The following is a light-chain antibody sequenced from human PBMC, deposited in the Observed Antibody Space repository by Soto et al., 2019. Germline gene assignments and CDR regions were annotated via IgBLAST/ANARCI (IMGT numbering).Light chain of an antibody. V-gene: IGLV2-23*02. CDR3: CSYAGSSTSPYV. Sequence: SALTKPASVSGSPGQSITISCPGTSSDVGSYNLVSWYQQHPGKAPKLMIYEVSKRPSGVSNRFSGSKSGNTASLTISGLQAEDEADYYCCSYAGSSTSPYVFGTGTKVTVL. CDR2: EVS. J-gene: IGLJ1*01. CDR1: SSDVGSYNL.